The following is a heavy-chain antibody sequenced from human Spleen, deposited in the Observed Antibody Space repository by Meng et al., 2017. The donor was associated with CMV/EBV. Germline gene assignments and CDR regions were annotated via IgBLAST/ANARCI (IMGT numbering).Heavy chain of an antibody. CDR3: ARRGGGYYAFNM. J-gene: IGHJ3*02. V-gene: IGHV1-2*02. CDR2: INSHSGVT. D-gene: IGHD5-12*01. CDR1: GYTFSDYY. Sequence: ASVKVSCKASGYTFSDYYMHWVRQAPGQGLEWMGWINSHSGVTTYAQKFQGRVTMTRDTSISTAYMELIRLKSDDTAMYYCARRGGGYYAFNMCGQGTVVTVSS.